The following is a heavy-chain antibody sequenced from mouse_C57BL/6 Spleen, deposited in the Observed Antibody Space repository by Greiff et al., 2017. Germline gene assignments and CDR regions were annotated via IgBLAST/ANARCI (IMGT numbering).Heavy chain of an antibody. V-gene: IGHV1-55*01. CDR2: IYPGSGST. CDR1: GYTFTSYW. D-gene: IGHD1-1*01. J-gene: IGHJ2*01. CDR3: ARWSTTVVANFDY. Sequence: QVQLKQPGAELVKPGASVKMSCKASGYTFTSYWITWVKQRPGQGLEWIGDIYPGSGSTNYNEKFKSKATLTVDTSSSTAYMQLSSLTSEDSAVYYCARWSTTVVANFDYWGQGTTLTVSS.